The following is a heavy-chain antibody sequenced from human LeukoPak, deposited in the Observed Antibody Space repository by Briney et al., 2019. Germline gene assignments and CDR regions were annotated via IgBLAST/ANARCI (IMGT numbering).Heavy chain of an antibody. J-gene: IGHJ6*03. CDR1: GFTFSDYY. CDR2: ISSSGSTI. CDR3: ARCGNGDTIFGVVPYYYYMDV. V-gene: IGHV3-11*04. D-gene: IGHD3-3*01. Sequence: PGGSLRLSCAASGFTFSDYYMSWIRQAPGKGLEWVSYISSSGSTIYYADSVKGRFTISRDNAKNSLYLQMNSLRAEDTAVYYCARCGNGDTIFGVVPYYYYMDVWGKGTTVTVSS.